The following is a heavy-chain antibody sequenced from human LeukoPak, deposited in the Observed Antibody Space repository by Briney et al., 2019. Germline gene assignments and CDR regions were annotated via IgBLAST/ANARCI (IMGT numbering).Heavy chain of an antibody. CDR2: ISCSGSTI. J-gene: IGHJ4*02. CDR3: ARAQLPYYFDY. CDR1: GFTFSSYE. D-gene: IGHD6-6*01. V-gene: IGHV3-48*03. Sequence: PGGSLRLSCAASGFTFSSYEMNWVRQAPGKGLEWVSYISCSGSTIYYADSVKGRFTISRDNAKNSLYLQMNSLRAEDTAVYYCARAQLPYYFDYWGQGTLVTVSS.